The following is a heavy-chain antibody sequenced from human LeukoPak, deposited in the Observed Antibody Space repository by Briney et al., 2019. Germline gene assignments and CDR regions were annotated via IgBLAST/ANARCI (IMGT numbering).Heavy chain of an antibody. J-gene: IGHJ2*01. CDR2: INWNGGST. CDR3: ARDRVVVATTTPPYWYFDL. D-gene: IGHD2-15*01. CDR1: GFTLDDYG. Sequence: PGGSLRLSCAASGFTLDDYGMSWVRQAPGKGLEWVSGINWNGGSTGYVDSVKGRFTISGDNAKNSLFLHMNSLRVEDTALYYCARDRVVVATTTPPYWYFDLWGRGTRVTVSS. V-gene: IGHV3-20*04.